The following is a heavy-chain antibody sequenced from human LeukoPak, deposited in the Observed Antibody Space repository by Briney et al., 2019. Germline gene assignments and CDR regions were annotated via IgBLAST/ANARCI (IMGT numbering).Heavy chain of an antibody. CDR3: ARDMYYYGSGSSPMNHAFDI. V-gene: IGHV4-59*01. J-gene: IGHJ3*02. CDR2: IYYSGST. CDR1: GGSISSYY. D-gene: IGHD3-10*01. Sequence: PSETLSLTCTVSGGSISSYYWSWIWQPPGKGLEWIGYIYYSGSTNYNPSLKSRVTISVDTSKNQFSLKLSSVTAADTAVYYCARDMYYYGSGSSPMNHAFDIWGQGTMVTVSS.